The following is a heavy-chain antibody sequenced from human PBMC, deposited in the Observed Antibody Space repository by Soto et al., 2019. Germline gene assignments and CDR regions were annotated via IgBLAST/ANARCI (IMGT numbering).Heavy chain of an antibody. V-gene: IGHV3-48*02. CDR1: GFTFSSYN. CDR2: ISSSSSTI. J-gene: IGHJ5*02. Sequence: EVQLVESGGGLVQPGGSLRLSCAASGFTFSSYNMNWVRQAPGKGLEWVSYISSSSSTIYYADSVKGRFTISRDNAKNSLSLRLNSLRDEDTAVYYCAREGGLLTRVDPWGQGTMVPVSS. D-gene: IGHD2-2*01. CDR3: AREGGLLTRVDP.